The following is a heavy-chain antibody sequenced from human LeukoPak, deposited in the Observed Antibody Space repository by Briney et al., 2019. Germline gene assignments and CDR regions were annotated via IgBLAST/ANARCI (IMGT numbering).Heavy chain of an antibody. CDR3: AGDTHSSSWYDH. J-gene: IGHJ5*02. D-gene: IGHD6-19*01. V-gene: IGHV3-53*01. CDR1: GFTFSNIY. Sequence: GGSLRLSCAVSGFTFSNIYMSWVRQAPGKGIEWVSFIYSDGNTYYADSVKGRFTLSRDSSRNTLYLQMNSLRVDDTAVYYCAGDTHSSSWYDHWGQGTLVTVSS. CDR2: IYSDGNT.